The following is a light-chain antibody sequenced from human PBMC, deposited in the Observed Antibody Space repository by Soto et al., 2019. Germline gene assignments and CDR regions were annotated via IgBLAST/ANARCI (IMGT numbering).Light chain of an antibody. CDR3: QQLFDYPLT. CDR1: QDIAIY. J-gene: IGKJ4*01. CDR2: AAS. V-gene: IGKV1-9*01. Sequence: IQLTQSPSSLCASVGDRVTITCRASQDIAIYLAWYQQKPGEAPKLLIYAASTLYGGVPSRFSGGGSGTEFTLTISSLQPEDFATYYCQQLFDYPLTFGGGTKVDI.